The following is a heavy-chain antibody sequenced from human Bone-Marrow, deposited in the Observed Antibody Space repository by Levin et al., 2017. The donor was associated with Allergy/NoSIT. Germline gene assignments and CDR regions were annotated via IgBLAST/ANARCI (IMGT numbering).Heavy chain of an antibody. J-gene: IGHJ4*02. V-gene: IGHV3-30-3*01. CDR3: ARGRVYDSSGPVDY. CDR1: GFTFSSYA. Sequence: SCAASGFTFSSYAMHWVRQAPGKGLEWVAVISYDGSNKYYADSVKGRFTISRDNSKNTLYLQMNSLRAEDTAVYYCARGRVYDSSGPVDYWGQGTLVTVSS. D-gene: IGHD3-22*01. CDR2: ISYDGSNK.